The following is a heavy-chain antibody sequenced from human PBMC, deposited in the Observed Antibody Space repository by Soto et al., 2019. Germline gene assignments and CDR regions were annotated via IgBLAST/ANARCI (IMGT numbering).Heavy chain of an antibody. J-gene: IGHJ3*02. Sequence: GESLKISCKGSGYSFTSYWIGWVRQMPGKGLEWMGIIYPGDSDTRYSPSFQGQVTISADKSISTAYLQWSSLKASDTAMYYCARPPTTTGYSSGWSGGYAFDIWGQGTMVTVSS. V-gene: IGHV5-51*01. CDR1: GYSFTSYW. D-gene: IGHD6-19*01. CDR3: ARPPTTTGYSSGWSGGYAFDI. CDR2: IYPGDSDT.